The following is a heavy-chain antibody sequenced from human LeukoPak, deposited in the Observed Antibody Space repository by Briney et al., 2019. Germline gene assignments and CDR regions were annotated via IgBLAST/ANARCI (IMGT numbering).Heavy chain of an antibody. V-gene: IGHV3-48*02. J-gene: IGHJ5*02. Sequence: GGSLRLSCAASGFTLSSYSMNWVRQAPGKGLEWVSFISDISSTIYYADSVKGRFTISRDNAKNSLYLQMNGLRDEDTAVYYCARGRTSLIWFDPWGQGTLVTVSS. CDR3: ARGRTSLIWFDP. CDR1: GFTLSSYS. CDR2: ISDISSTI.